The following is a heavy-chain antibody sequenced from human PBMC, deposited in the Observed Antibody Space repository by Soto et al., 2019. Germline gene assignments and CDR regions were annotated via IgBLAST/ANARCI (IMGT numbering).Heavy chain of an antibody. CDR2: IYNGGST. D-gene: IGHD2-8*01. V-gene: IGHV4-30-4*08. CDR3: ARAPVGLDTLSYFDY. CDR1: VDSVSIVGFH. Sequence: SETLSLTCTVSVDSVSIVGFHWAWLRRPRGKGLEWIGYIYNGGSTYYRPSLESRMHISLDATRNHYSLRLTSVTAADTAVYFCARAPVGLDTLSYFDYWGQGKLVTVSS. J-gene: IGHJ4*02.